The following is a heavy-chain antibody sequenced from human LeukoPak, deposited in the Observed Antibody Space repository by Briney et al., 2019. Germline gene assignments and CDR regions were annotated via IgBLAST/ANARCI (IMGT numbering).Heavy chain of an antibody. V-gene: IGHV4-4*07. CDR1: GASISSYN. CDR2: IYTSGST. J-gene: IGHJ1*01. Sequence: SETLSLTCSVSGASISSYNWAWIRQPAGKGPEWVGHIYTSGSTNYNPSLKSRVTMSVDTSKNQLSLKLTSVTAADTAVYYCAWCIGDDRPVDWGQGTLVTVSS. CDR3: AWCIGDDRPVD. D-gene: IGHD2-8*01.